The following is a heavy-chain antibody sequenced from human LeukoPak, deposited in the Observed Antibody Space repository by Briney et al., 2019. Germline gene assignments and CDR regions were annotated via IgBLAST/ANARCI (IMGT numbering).Heavy chain of an antibody. CDR1: GFTFSSYW. J-gene: IGHJ3*02. D-gene: IGHD1-26*01. V-gene: IGHV3-74*01. CDR2: YKNDGSTT. CDR3: ARGGSPPEALGDAFDI. Sequence: PGGPLRLLCAASGFTFSSYWMHWVPQAPGKALVWFSRYKNDGSTTGYADSVKGRFTNSRDNAKNTLYLQMNSLRAEDTAVYYCARGGSPPEALGDAFDIWGQGTMVTVSS.